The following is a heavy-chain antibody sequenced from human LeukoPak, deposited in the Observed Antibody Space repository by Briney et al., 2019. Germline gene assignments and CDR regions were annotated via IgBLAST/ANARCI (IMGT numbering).Heavy chain of an antibody. CDR2: ISPNNGNT. D-gene: IGHD6-13*01. CDR3: TRVRDSNNWWGPFDV. Sequence: EASAKVSCKAFGYTFGTSSITWVRQAPGQRLEWMGWISPNNGNTHYAQRVQGRVTLTTDTSTSTAYLALRSLRSDDTAIYYCTRVRDSNNWWGPFDVWGQGTTVTVSS. V-gene: IGHV1-18*01. J-gene: IGHJ3*01. CDR1: GYTFGTSS.